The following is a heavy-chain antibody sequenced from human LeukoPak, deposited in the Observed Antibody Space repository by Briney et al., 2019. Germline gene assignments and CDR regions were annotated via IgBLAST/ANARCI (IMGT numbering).Heavy chain of an antibody. V-gene: IGHV4-34*01. CDR2: INHSGST. J-gene: IGHJ4*02. CDR3: ARYLYDFWSGYYDY. CDR1: GGSFSGYY. Sequence: SKTLSLTCAVYGGSFSGYYWSWIRQPPGKGLEWIGEINHSGSTNYNPSLKSRVTISVDTSKNQFSLKLSSVTAADTAVYYCARYLYDFWSGYYDYWGQGTLVTVSS. D-gene: IGHD3-3*01.